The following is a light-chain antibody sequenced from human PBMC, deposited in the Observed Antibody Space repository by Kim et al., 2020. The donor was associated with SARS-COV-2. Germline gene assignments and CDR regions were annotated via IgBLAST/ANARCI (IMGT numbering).Light chain of an antibody. J-gene: IGLJ1*01. CDR2: EVT. V-gene: IGLV2-8*01. CDR3: ASHGGYDYV. Sequence: PAQSVAICCSGTRGDFGSYKNVSWYQQHPGKPPQLIIYEVTKRPAGVPDRFAGSMSGNTASLTVSGLQAEDEADYYCASHGGYDYVFGTGTKVTVL. CDR1: RGDFGSYKN.